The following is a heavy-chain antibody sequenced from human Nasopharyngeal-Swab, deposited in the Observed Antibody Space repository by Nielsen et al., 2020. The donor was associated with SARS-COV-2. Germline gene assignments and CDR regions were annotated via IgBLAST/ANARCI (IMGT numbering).Heavy chain of an antibody. V-gene: IGHV4-4*02. D-gene: IGHD6-19*01. CDR3: ARGVDSSGWYSYYYYYGMDV. J-gene: IGHJ6*02. CDR2: IYHSGST. Sequence: GSLRLSCAVSGGSISSSNWWSWVRQPPGKGLEWIGEIYHSGSTNYNPSLKSRVTISVDTSKNQFSLKLSSVTAADTAVYYCARGVDSSGWYSYYYYYGMDVWGQGTTVTVSS. CDR1: GGSISSSNW.